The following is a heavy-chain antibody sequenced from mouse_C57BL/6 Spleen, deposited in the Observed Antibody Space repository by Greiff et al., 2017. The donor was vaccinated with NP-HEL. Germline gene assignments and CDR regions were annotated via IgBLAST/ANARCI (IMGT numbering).Heavy chain of an antibody. CDR2: ISNGGGST. V-gene: IGHV5-12*01. J-gene: IGHJ2*01. CDR3: ARIGGNYFFDY. Sequence: EVKLVESGGGLVQPGGSLKLSCAASGFTFSDYYMYWVRQTPEKRLEWVAYISNGGGSTYYPDTVKGRFTISRDNAKNTLYLQMSRLKSEDTAMYYCARIGGNYFFDYWGQGTTLTVSS. D-gene: IGHD1-1*02. CDR1: GFTFSDYY.